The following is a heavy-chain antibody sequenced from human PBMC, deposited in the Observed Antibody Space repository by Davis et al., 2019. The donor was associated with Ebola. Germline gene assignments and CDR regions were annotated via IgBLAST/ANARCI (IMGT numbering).Heavy chain of an antibody. D-gene: IGHD4-11*01. CDR3: ARVGALQLIAGWFDP. Sequence: GESLKISCAASGFTFSSYEMNWVRQAPGKGLEWVSSISSSSSYIYYADSVKGRFTISRDNAKNSLYLQMNSLRAEDTAVYYCARVGALQLIAGWFDPWGQGTLVTVSS. CDR1: GFTFSSYE. CDR2: ISSSSSYI. V-gene: IGHV3-21*01. J-gene: IGHJ5*02.